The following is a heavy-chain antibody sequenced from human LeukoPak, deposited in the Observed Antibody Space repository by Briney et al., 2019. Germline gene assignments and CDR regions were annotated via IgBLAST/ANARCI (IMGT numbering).Heavy chain of an antibody. CDR1: GFTFSSYA. J-gene: IGHJ3*02. Sequence: PGGSLRLSCAASGFTFSSYAMSWVRQAPGKGLEWVSAISGSGGSTYYADSVKGRFTISRDNSKNPLYLEMTSLRAEDTAAYYCARDSPYGDYDAFDIWGQGTMVTVSS. V-gene: IGHV3-23*01. CDR3: ARDSPYGDYDAFDI. D-gene: IGHD4-17*01. CDR2: ISGSGGST.